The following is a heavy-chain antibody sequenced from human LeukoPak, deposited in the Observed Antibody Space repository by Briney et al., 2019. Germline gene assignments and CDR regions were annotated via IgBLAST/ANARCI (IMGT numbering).Heavy chain of an antibody. CDR2: ISAYNGNT. V-gene: IGHV1-18*01. J-gene: IGHJ4*02. Sequence: GASVKVSCKASGYTFTSYGISWVRQAPGQGLEWMGWISAYNGNTNYAQKLQGRVTMTTDTSTSTAYMELRSLRSEDTAVYYCASGYYDSSGYYYYDYWGQGTLVTVSS. CDR1: GYTFTSYG. D-gene: IGHD3-22*01. CDR3: ASGYYDSSGYYYYDY.